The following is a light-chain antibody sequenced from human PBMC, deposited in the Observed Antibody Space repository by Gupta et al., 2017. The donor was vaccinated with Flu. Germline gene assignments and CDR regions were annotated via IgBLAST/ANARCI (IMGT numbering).Light chain of an antibody. CDR1: SSDVGHYNY. Sequence: QSAPTQPASVSGSPGQSITISCTGTSSDVGHYNYVSWYQQQPGKAPKLISAEVSDRPSGVSARCAGSKSGNTASLTISGLQAEDEAYYYCNSYTTSSTWVFGGGTKLTVL. CDR2: EVS. J-gene: IGLJ3*02. CDR3: NSYTTSSTWV. V-gene: IGLV2-14*01.